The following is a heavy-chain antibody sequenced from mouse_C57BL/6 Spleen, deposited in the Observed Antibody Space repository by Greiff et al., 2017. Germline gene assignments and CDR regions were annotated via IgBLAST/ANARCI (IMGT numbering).Heavy chain of an antibody. CDR3: AREVYGSWYFDV. Sequence: ESGPGMVKPSQSLSLTCTVTGYSITSGYDWHWIRHFPGNKLEWMGYISYSGSTNYNPSLKSRISITLDTSKNPFSLTLNSVTTEDTAAYYCAREVYGSWYFDVWGTGTTVTVSS. J-gene: IGHJ1*03. CDR2: ISYSGST. D-gene: IGHD1-1*01. V-gene: IGHV3-1*01. CDR1: GYSITSGYD.